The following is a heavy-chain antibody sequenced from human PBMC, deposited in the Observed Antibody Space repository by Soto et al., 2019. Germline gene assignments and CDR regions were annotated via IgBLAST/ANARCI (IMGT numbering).Heavy chain of an antibody. CDR3: ARDRYSSGWRSFDY. CDR1: GGTFSSYA. CDR2: IIPIFGTA. V-gene: IGHV1-69*13. Sequence: SVKVSCKASGGTFSSYAISWVRQAPGQGLEWMGGIIPIFGTANYAQKFQGRVTITADESTSTTYMELSSLRSEDTAVYYCARDRYSSGWRSFDYWGQGTLVTVSS. J-gene: IGHJ4*02. D-gene: IGHD6-19*01.